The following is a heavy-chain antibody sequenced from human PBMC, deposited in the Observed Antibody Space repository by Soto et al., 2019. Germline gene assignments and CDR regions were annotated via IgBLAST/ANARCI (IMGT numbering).Heavy chain of an antibody. CDR2: IDNAGTDS. CDR1: GFTLSGRS. Sequence: EVQLVESGGGLVQPGGSLRLSCAASGFTLSGRSMHWVRQAPGKGLVWVSGIDNAGTDSTYEDSVKGRFTSSRDNAKNMLYIQMNSLRVEDTAVYYCARGWFGPDVWGKGTTVTVSS. V-gene: IGHV3-74*01. D-gene: IGHD3-10*01. J-gene: IGHJ6*04. CDR3: ARGWFGPDV.